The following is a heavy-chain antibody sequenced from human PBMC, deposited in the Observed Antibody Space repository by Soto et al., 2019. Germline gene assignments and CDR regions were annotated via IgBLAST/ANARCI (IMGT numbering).Heavy chain of an antibody. CDR2: IYPGDSDT. V-gene: IGHV5-51*01. CDR1: GYSFTSYW. D-gene: IGHD1-26*01. J-gene: IGHJ4*02. CDR3: ARRVAVLDSGSYYFDY. Sequence: GESLKISCKGSGYSFTSYWIGWVRQMPGKGLEWMGIIYPGDSDTRYSPSFQGQVTISAGKSISTAYLQWSSLKASDTAMYYGARRVAVLDSGSYYFDYWGQGTLVTVSS.